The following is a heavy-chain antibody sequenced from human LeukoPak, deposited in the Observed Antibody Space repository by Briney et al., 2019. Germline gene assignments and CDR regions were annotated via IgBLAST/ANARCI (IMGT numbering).Heavy chain of an antibody. CDR2: IYTSGST. J-gene: IGHJ5*02. V-gene: IGHV4-61*05. CDR1: GGSISSSSYY. D-gene: IGHD6-6*01. CDR3: ARQVGDIAARPPWFDP. Sequence: PSETLSLTCTVSGGSISSSSYYWGWIRQPPGKGLEWIGYIYTSGSTNYNPSLKSRVTISVDTSKNQFSLKLSSVTAADTAVYYCARQVGDIAARPPWFDPWGQGTLVTVSS.